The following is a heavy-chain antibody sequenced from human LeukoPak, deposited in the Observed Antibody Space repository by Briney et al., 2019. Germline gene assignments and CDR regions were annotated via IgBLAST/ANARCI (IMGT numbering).Heavy chain of an antibody. CDR3: ASEYYDFWSGYPNYAFDI. CDR1: GGSISSGSYY. CDR2: IYTSGST. J-gene: IGHJ3*02. V-gene: IGHV4-61*02. Sequence: PSQTLSLTCTVSGGSISSGSYYWSWIRQPAGKGLEWIGRIYTSGSTNYNPSLKSRVTISVDTSKNQFSLKLSSVTAADTAVYYCASEYYDFWSGYPNYAFDIWGQGKMVTVSS. D-gene: IGHD3-3*01.